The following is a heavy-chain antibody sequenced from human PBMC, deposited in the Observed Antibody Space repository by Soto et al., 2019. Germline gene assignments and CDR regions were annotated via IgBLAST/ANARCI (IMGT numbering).Heavy chain of an antibody. Sequence: QVQLVQSGAAVKKPGSSVKVSCKASGGTFSSYAIRWVRQAPGQGLEWMGGIISLFGTANYAQKFQGRVTITADETTRTAYMEVSSLRSEYTAVYYCARDRGYSGYDGMLSDYGMDVWGQGTTVTVSS. CDR3: ARDRGYSGYDGMLSDYGMDV. CDR1: GGTFSSYA. D-gene: IGHD5-12*01. V-gene: IGHV1-69*12. J-gene: IGHJ6*02. CDR2: IISLFGTA.